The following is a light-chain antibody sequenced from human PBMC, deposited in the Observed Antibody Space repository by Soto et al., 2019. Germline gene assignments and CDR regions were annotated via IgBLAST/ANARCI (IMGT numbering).Light chain of an antibody. V-gene: IGKV3D-20*02. Sequence: ILLTQSPDTLSLSLGERATLSLRGSQSVSSSYLALYQQKPGQAPRPLIYDASNRATGIAARFRGSGSGTDFTLTISSLEPEDFAVYYCQQRSNWTITFGQGTRLEIK. J-gene: IGKJ5*01. CDR3: QQRSNWTIT. CDR1: QSVSSSY. CDR2: DAS.